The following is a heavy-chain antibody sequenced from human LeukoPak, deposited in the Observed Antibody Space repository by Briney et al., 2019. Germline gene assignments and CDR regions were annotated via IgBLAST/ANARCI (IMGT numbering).Heavy chain of an antibody. CDR1: GGSISSGDYY. Sequence: PSETLSLTCTVSGGSISSGDYYWSWIRQPPGKGLEWIGYIYYSGSTYYNPSLKSRVTISVDTSKNQFSLKLSSVTAADTAVYYCARGGHSSGYYPPLDFDYWGQGTLVTVPS. CDR3: ARGGHSSGYYPPLDFDY. J-gene: IGHJ4*02. D-gene: IGHD3-22*01. CDR2: IYYSGST. V-gene: IGHV4-30-4*01.